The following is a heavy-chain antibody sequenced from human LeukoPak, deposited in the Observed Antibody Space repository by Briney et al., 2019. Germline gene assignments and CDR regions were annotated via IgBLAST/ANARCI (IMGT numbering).Heavy chain of an antibody. D-gene: IGHD3-3*01. Sequence: SQTLSLTCTVSGGSISSGGYYWSWIRQPPGKGLEWIGYIYYSGSTNYNPSLKSRVTISVDTSKNQFSLKLSSVTAADTAVYYCARGRSPHTDFDYWGQGTLVTVSS. V-gene: IGHV4-61*08. CDR3: ARGRSPHTDFDY. J-gene: IGHJ4*02. CDR1: GGSISSGGYY. CDR2: IYYSGST.